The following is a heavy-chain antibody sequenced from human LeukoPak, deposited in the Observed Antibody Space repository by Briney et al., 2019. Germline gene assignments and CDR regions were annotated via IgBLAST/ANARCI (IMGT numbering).Heavy chain of an antibody. V-gene: IGHV1-69*06. D-gene: IGHD6-19*01. CDR3: ARTSPRYSSGLNWFDP. J-gene: IGHJ5*02. Sequence: SVKVSCKASGGTFSSYAIGWVRQAPGQGLEWMGGVIPIFGTANYAQKFQGRVTITADKSTSTAYMELSSLRSEDTAVYYCARTSPRYSSGLNWFDPWGQGTLVTVSS. CDR1: GGTFSSYA. CDR2: VIPIFGTA.